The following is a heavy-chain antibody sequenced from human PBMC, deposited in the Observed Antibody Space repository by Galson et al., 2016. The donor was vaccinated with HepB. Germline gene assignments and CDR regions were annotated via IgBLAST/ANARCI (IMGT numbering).Heavy chain of an antibody. Sequence: SLRLSCAASGFTFSNYWMSWVRQAPGKGLEWVANIKQDGNEKYYVDSVKGRFTISRDNAKNSMYLQMNSLRAEDTALYYCTRTISATAGIDWGQGTLVTVSS. J-gene: IGHJ4*02. CDR2: IKQDGNEK. CDR3: TRTISATAGID. D-gene: IGHD6-13*01. CDR1: GFTFSNYW. V-gene: IGHV3-7*01.